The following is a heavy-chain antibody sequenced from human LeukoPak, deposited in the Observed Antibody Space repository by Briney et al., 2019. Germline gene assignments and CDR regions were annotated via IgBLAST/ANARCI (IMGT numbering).Heavy chain of an antibody. CDR2: LYSGGNT. CDR3: SRWQNSSGWGSAFDI. D-gene: IGHD6-19*01. Sequence: GGALRLSCAVSGFTVSTNYMNWVLQAPGRGLEWVSVLYSGGNTYYADSVKGRFTISRDNSKNTLYLQMNSLTAEDTAVYYCSRWQNSSGWGSAFDIWGQGTMVTVSS. V-gene: IGHV3-53*01. CDR1: GFTVSTNY. J-gene: IGHJ3*02.